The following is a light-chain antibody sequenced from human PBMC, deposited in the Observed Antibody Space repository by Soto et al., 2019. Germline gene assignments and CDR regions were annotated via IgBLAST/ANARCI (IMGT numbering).Light chain of an antibody. CDR3: CSYTTSNTRQIV. CDR1: SSDVGGYNY. CDR2: DVS. Sequence: QSALTQPASVSGSPGQSITISCTGTSSDVGGYNYVSWYQQQPGKAPKFMIYDVSNRPSGVSNRLSGSKSGNTASLTISGLQAEDEADYYGCSYTTSNTRQIVFVTGTKVTVL. J-gene: IGLJ1*01. V-gene: IGLV2-14*01.